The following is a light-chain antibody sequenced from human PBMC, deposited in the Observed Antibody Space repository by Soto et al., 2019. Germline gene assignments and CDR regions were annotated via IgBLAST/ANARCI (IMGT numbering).Light chain of an antibody. CDR3: SSYTSSTTAYV. CDR2: EVS. V-gene: IGLV2-14*01. CDR1: SSDVGAFNY. J-gene: IGLJ1*01. Sequence: QSALTHPASVSGSPGQSITISCTGTSSDVGAFNYVSWYQQRPGKAPKLMIYEVSDRPSGVSNRFSGSKSGNTASLTISGLQAEDEADYYCSSYTSSTTAYVFGTGTKVTVL.